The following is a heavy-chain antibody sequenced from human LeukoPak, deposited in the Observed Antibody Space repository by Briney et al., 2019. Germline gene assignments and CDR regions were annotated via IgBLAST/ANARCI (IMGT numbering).Heavy chain of an antibody. J-gene: IGHJ4*02. D-gene: IGHD4-23*01. CDR1: GFTFSDSY. V-gene: IGHV3-11*06. Sequence: PGRSPRLSRAASGFTFSDSYMNSIRQAPGKGVEWLSYISSSSSHTNYADSVTGRFTISRDNAKNSLYLQMNSLRAEETAVYYCAGSGGYYFDYWGQGTLVTVSS. CDR3: AGSGGYYFDY. CDR2: ISSSSSHT.